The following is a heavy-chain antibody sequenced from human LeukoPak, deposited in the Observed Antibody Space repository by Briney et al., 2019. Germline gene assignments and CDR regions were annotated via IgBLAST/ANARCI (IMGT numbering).Heavy chain of an antibody. CDR2: FDPEDGET. J-gene: IGHJ4*02. CDR3: ARSGHRRYYYTSGPDY. CDR1: GYTLTELS. Sequence: ASVKVSCKVSGYTLTELSMHWVRQAPGKGLEWMGGFDPEDGETIYAQKFQGRVTMTTDTSTSTAYMELRSLRSDDTAVYYCARSGHRRYYYTSGPDYWGQGTRVTVSS. D-gene: IGHD3-10*01. V-gene: IGHV1-24*01.